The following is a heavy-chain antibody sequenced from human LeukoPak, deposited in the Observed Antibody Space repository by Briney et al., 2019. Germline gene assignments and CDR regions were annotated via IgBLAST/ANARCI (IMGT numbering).Heavy chain of an antibody. V-gene: IGHV3-23*01. J-gene: IGHJ4*02. CDR1: GFTFSSYA. D-gene: IGHD5-18*01. Sequence: GGSLTLSCAASGFTFSSYAMSWVRQAPGKGLEWVSAISGSGGSTYYADSVKGRFTISRDNSKNTLYLQMNSLRAEDTAVYYCVKREHIQLWFGFPPIDFDYWGQGTLVTVSS. CDR2: ISGSGGST. CDR3: VKREHIQLWFGFPPIDFDY.